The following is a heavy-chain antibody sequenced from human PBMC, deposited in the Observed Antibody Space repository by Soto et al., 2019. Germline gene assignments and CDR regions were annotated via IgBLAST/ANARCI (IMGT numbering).Heavy chain of an antibody. D-gene: IGHD3-10*01. CDR1: GYTFTSYG. Sequence: GASVKVSCKASGYTFTSYGISWVRQAPGQGLEWMGWISAYNGNTNYAQKLQGRVTMTTDTSTSTAYMELRSLRSDDTAVYYCARLRVRGLGYYYYMDVWGKGTTVTVSS. J-gene: IGHJ6*03. CDR2: ISAYNGNT. V-gene: IGHV1-18*01. CDR3: ARLRVRGLGYYYYMDV.